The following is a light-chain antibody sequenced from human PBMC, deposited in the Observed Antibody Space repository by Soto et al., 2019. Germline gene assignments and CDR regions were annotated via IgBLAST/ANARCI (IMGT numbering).Light chain of an antibody. J-gene: IGKJ2*01. V-gene: IGKV1-39*01. CDR2: AAS. CDR1: QSISNY. CDR3: RQIYSFPLT. Sequence: DIQMTQSPSSLSASVGDSVTITCRASQSISNYVNWYQHKLGKAPTLLIYAASVLQSGAPSKFSGSGSGTDFTLTITSMLLEDFVVYYCRQIYSFPLTFCQGTKLDI.